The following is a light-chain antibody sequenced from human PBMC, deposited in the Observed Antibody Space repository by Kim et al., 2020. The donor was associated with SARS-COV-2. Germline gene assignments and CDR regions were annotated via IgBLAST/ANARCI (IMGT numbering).Light chain of an antibody. Sequence: GQKVTISCSGSSSNLGNNYVYWYQQLPGTAPKLLTYDNNKRPSGIPDRFSGSKSGTSATLGITGLQTGDEADYYCGTWDSSLSAGVFGGGTQLTVL. CDR2: DNN. V-gene: IGLV1-51*01. J-gene: IGLJ2*01. CDR1: SSNLGNNY. CDR3: GTWDSSLSAGV.